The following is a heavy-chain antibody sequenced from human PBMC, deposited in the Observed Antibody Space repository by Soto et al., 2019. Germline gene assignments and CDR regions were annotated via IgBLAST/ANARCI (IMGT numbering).Heavy chain of an antibody. V-gene: IGHV3-64*01. D-gene: IGHD1-1*01. CDR1: GFTFSSYA. J-gene: IGHJ4*02. CDR3: ARARYNWNYYFDY. Sequence: GGSLRLSCAASGFTFSSYAMHWVRQAPGKGLEYVSAISSNGGSTYYANSVKGRFTISRDNSKNTLYLQMGSLRAEDMAVYYCARARYNWNYYFDYWGQGTLVTVSS. CDR2: ISSNGGST.